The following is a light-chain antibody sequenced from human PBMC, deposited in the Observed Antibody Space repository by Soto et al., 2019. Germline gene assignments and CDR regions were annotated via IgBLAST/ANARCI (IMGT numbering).Light chain of an antibody. Sequence: AIQMTQSPSSLSASVGDRVTITCRASQGIGNDLSWYQQKPGKAPNLLIYVASSLQTGVPSRFSGSGSGTDFTLTISSLQPEDVATYYCLQDYNYPLSFGGGTKVDI. V-gene: IGKV1-6*02. CDR2: VAS. CDR1: QGIGND. CDR3: LQDYNYPLS. J-gene: IGKJ4*01.